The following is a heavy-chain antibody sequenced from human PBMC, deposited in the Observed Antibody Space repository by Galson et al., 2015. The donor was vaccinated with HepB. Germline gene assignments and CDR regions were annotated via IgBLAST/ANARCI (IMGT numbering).Heavy chain of an antibody. Sequence: SVKVSCKASGYTFTSYGISWVRQAPGQGLEWMGWISAYNGNTNYAQKLQGRVTMTTDTSTSTAYMELRSLRSDDTAVYYCARAIAVAGSWYFDLWGRGTLVTVSS. CDR2: ISAYNGNT. J-gene: IGHJ2*01. CDR1: GYTFTSYG. CDR3: ARAIAVAGSWYFDL. V-gene: IGHV1-18*01. D-gene: IGHD6-19*01.